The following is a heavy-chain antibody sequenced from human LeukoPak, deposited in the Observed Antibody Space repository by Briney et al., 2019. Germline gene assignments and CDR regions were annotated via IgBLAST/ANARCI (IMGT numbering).Heavy chain of an antibody. Sequence: PSETLSLTCTVSGGSISSYYWSWIRKPPGKGLEWIGYIYYSGSTNYNPSLKSRVTISVDTSKNQFSLKLSSVTAADTAVYYCARLASTNWFDPWGQGTLVTVSS. CDR1: GGSISSYY. J-gene: IGHJ5*02. V-gene: IGHV4-59*01. D-gene: IGHD2-2*01. CDR2: IYYSGST. CDR3: ARLASTNWFDP.